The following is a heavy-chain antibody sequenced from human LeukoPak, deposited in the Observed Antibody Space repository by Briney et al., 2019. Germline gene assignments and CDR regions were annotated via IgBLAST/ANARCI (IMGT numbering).Heavy chain of an antibody. V-gene: IGHV3-33*08. D-gene: IGHD4-17*01. Sequence: PGGSLRLSCAASGFTFSSYWMHWVRQAPGKGLEWVALIWYDGSKINHADSVKGRFTISRDNSKNTLYLQMNSLRADDTAMYYCASMTTVTLDDAFDLWGQGTMVTVSS. J-gene: IGHJ3*01. CDR3: ASMTTVTLDDAFDL. CDR2: IWYDGSKI. CDR1: GFTFSSYW.